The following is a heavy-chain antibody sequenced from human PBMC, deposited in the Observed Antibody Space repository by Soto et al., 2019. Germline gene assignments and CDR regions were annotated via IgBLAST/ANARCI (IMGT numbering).Heavy chain of an antibody. D-gene: IGHD3-22*01. CDR3: ARDEHYYYNSGYYRDRQYYFVH. CDR1: GFTFNSFA. CDR2: ISYDGTNK. Sequence: PGGSLRLSCAASGFTFNSFAMHWVRQAPGKGLEWVAFISYDGTNKYYADSGRGRFTISRDYSKNTLYLQMNSLRPEDTAVYYCARDEHYYYNSGYYRDRQYYFVHWGQGTLVTVSS. J-gene: IGHJ4*02. V-gene: IGHV3-30-3*01.